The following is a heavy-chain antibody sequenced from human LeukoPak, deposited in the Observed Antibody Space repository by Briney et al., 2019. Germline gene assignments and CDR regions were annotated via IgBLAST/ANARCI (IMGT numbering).Heavy chain of an antibody. V-gene: IGHV3-30*18. Sequence: GGSLRLSCAASGFIFSHYGMHWVRQAPGKGLEWVAVISYDGSNKYYADSVKGRFTISRDNSKNTLYLQMNSLRAEDTAVYYCAKETNNWSFDYWGQGTLVTVSS. CDR1: GFIFSHYG. J-gene: IGHJ4*02. D-gene: IGHD1-20*01. CDR3: AKETNNWSFDY. CDR2: ISYDGSNK.